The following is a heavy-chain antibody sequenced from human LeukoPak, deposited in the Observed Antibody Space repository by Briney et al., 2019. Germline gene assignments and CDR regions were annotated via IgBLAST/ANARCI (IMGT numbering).Heavy chain of an antibody. J-gene: IGHJ4*02. D-gene: IGHD1-26*01. CDR2: IKSKTDGGTT. CDR3: TTTAYSGSDGLFDY. CDR1: GFTFSNAW. V-gene: IGHV3-15*01. Sequence: GGSLRLSCAASGFTFSNAWMSWVRQAPGKGLEWVGRIKSKTDGGTTDYAAPVKGRFTISRDDSKNTPYLQMNSLKTEDTAVYYCTTTAYSGSDGLFDYWGQGTLVTVSS.